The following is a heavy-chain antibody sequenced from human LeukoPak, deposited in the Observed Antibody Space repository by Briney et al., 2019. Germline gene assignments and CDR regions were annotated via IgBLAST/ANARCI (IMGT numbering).Heavy chain of an antibody. Sequence: GGSLRLSCAASGFTFSDYYMSWIRQTPGKGLEWVSYISSSGSTIYYADSVKGRFTISRDNAKNSLYLQMNSLRAEDTAVYYCARVDILTGYYYFDYWGQGTLVTVSS. CDR3: ARVDILTGYYYFDY. D-gene: IGHD3-9*01. CDR1: GFTFSDYY. J-gene: IGHJ4*02. CDR2: ISSSGSTI. V-gene: IGHV3-11*01.